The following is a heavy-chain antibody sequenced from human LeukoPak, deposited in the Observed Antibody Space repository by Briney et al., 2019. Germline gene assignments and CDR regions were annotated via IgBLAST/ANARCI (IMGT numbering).Heavy chain of an antibody. CDR3: AKARGALGAFDI. CDR2: IWYDGSNK. V-gene: IGHV3-33*06. J-gene: IGHJ3*02. CDR1: GFTFSSYG. D-gene: IGHD3-10*01. Sequence: GGSLRLSCAASGFTFSSYGMHWVRQAPGKGLEWVAVIWYDGSNKYYADSVKGRFTISRDNPKNTLYLQMNSLRAEDTAVYYCAKARGALGAFDIWGQGTMVTVSS.